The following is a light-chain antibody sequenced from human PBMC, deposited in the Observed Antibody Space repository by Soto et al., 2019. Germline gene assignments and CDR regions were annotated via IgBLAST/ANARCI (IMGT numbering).Light chain of an antibody. CDR3: QQYNDWPLPT. CDR2: GAS. CDR1: QSVSNY. Sequence: EIVMTQSPATLSVSPGERATLSCRASQSVSNYLAWYQQKPGQAPRLLIYGASTRATGIPARFSGSGSGTEFTLAISSLQSEDFAVYYCQQYNDWPLPTFGQGTKVDIK. V-gene: IGKV3-15*01. J-gene: IGKJ1*01.